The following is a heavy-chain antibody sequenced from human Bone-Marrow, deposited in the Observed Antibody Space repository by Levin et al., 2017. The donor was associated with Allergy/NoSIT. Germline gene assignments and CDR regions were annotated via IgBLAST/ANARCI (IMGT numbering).Heavy chain of an antibody. Sequence: PGESLKISCAVSGFIFSTYSMHWARQAPGKGLEWVATITYDGRSKYYADSVRGRFTVSRDDSKNTLFLQMTSLRPDDTALYYCARDFPNWGFDYWGQGTLVTVST. D-gene: IGHD7-27*01. V-gene: IGHV3-30-3*01. CDR1: GFIFSTYS. J-gene: IGHJ4*02. CDR2: ITYDGRSK. CDR3: ARDFPNWGFDY.